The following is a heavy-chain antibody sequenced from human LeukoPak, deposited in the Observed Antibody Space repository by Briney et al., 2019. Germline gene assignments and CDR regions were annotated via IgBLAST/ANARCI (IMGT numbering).Heavy chain of an antibody. J-gene: IGHJ4*02. CDR1: GGTFSSYA. Sequence: SVKVSCKASGGTFSSYAISWVRQAPGQGLEWMGGIIPIFSTANYAQKFQGRVTITTDESTSTAYMELSSLRSEDTAVYYCARGGSSWYEAFDYWGQGTLVTVSS. V-gene: IGHV1-69*05. D-gene: IGHD6-13*01. CDR3: ARGGSSWYEAFDY. CDR2: IIPIFSTA.